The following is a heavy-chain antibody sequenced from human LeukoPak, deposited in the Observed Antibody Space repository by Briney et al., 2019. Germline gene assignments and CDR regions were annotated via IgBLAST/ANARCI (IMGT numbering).Heavy chain of an antibody. CDR1: TVIFRKYW. CDR2: IAHDGSVK. CDR3: AFFVREPQN. J-gene: IGHJ1*01. Sequence: PGGSLRLSCAASTVIFRKYWMGWARQAPGKGLEWVANIAHDGSVKWYGDSVKGRFIISRDNARDSLYLQMNGLRVEDTAIYYCAFFVREPQNWGQGTLVTVSS. D-gene: IGHD3-10*02. V-gene: IGHV3-7*01.